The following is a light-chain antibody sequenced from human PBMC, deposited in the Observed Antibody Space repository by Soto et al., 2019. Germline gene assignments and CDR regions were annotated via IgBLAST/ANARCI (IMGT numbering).Light chain of an antibody. CDR3: QQYAGYPVT. V-gene: IGKV1-5*03. CDR2: KES. CDR1: QSITTS. J-gene: IGKJ5*01. Sequence: DVQMTQSPSTLSASVGDSVTITCRASQSITTSLAWYQQKPGKAPKLLIYKESILENGVPSGFSGSGSGTQFTLTISSLQPDDFATYYCQQYAGYPVTFGQGTRLEIK.